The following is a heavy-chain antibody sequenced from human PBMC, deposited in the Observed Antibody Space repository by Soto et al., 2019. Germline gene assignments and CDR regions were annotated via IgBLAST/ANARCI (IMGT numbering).Heavy chain of an antibody. V-gene: IGHV1-69*02. J-gene: IGHJ5*02. D-gene: IGHD4-17*01. CDR3: ARVRPTTVTTYPGWFDP. Sequence: QVQLVQSGAEVKKPGSSVEVSCKASGGTFSSYTISWVRQAPGQGLEWMGRIIPILGIANYAQKFQGRVTITADKSTSTAYMELSSLRSEDTAVYYCARVRPTTVTTYPGWFDPWGQGTLVTVSS. CDR2: IIPILGIA. CDR1: GGTFSSYT.